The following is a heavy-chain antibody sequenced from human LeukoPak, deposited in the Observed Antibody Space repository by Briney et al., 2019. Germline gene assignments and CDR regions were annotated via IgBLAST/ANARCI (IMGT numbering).Heavy chain of an antibody. D-gene: IGHD6-13*01. CDR3: ARVRRAAAGIFDY. Sequence: SETLSLTCAVYGGSFSGYYWSWIRQPPGKGLEWIGEINHSGSTNYNPSLKSRVTISADTSKNQFSLKLSSVTAADTAVYYCARVRRAAAGIFDYWGQGTLVTVSS. J-gene: IGHJ4*02. CDR1: GGSFSGYY. CDR2: INHSGST. V-gene: IGHV4-34*01.